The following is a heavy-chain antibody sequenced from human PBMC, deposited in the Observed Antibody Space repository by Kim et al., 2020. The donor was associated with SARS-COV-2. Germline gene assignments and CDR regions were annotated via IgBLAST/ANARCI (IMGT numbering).Heavy chain of an antibody. J-gene: IGHJ4*02. CDR2: ISVSGGSI. CDR1: GFTFSSYA. D-gene: IGHD4-17*01. CDR3: AKGNGGNYGYYFDY. V-gene: IGHV3-23*01. Sequence: GGSLRLSCAASGFTFSSYAMNWVRQAPGKGLEWVSGISVSGGSIKYADSVKGRFTISRDNSKNTLFLQMDSLRDEDTALYYCAKGNGGNYGYYFDYWVQGTLVTVSS.